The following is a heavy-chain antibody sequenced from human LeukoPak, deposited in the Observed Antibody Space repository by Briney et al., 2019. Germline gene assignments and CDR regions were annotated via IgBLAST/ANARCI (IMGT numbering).Heavy chain of an antibody. D-gene: IGHD2-15*01. CDR3: TTYCSGANCDWGWY. V-gene: IGHV3-15*01. CDR1: GFTFSNAW. J-gene: IGHJ4*02. CDR2: IKSKTSGGAT. Sequence: PGGSLRLSCAASGFTFSNAWMSWVRQAPGKGLEWVGRIKSKTSGGATDYAAPVKGRFTISRDDSKNTLYLQVNSLKTEDTAVYYCTTYCSGANCDWGWYWGQGTLVTVSS.